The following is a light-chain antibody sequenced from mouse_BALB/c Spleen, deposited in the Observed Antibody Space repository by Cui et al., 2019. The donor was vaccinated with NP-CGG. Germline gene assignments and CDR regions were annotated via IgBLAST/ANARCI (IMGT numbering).Light chain of an antibody. V-gene: IGLV1*01. CDR1: TGAFTTSNY. J-gene: IGLJ1*01. Sequence: QAVVTQESVLTTSPGETVTFTCRSSTGAFTTSNYANWVQEKPDHLFTGLIGGTNNRVPGVPARFSGSLIGDKAALTITGAQTEDEAIYFCALWYSNHWVFGGGTKLTVL. CDR2: GTN. CDR3: ALWYSNHWV.